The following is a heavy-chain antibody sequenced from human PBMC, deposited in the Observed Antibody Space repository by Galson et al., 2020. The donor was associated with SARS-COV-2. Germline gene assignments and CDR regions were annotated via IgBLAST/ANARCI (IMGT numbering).Heavy chain of an antibody. D-gene: IGHD5-12*01. V-gene: IGHV6-1*01. CDR2: TYYRSKWYN. Sequence: SQTLSLTCALSGDSVSSNTAAWNWIRQSPSSGIEWLGRTYYRSKWYNDYAVSVKSRITITPDTSKNHFSLQLNAVTPEDTAVYYCAREVSGYYAWGQGTLVTVSS. CDR1: GDSVSSNTAA. CDR3: AREVSGYYA. J-gene: IGHJ5*02.